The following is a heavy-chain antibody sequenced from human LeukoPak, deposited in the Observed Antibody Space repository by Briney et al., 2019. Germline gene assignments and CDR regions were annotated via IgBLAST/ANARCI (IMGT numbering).Heavy chain of an antibody. CDR2: IKQDGSEK. CDR3: VLCIGYNPGDAFDI. CDR1: GFTFSSYW. Sequence: GGSLRLSCAASGFTFSSYWMSWVRQAPGKGLEWVANIKQDGSEKYYVDSVKGRFTISRDNAKNSLYLQTNSLRAEDTAVYYCVLCIGYNPGDAFDIWGQGTMVTVSS. J-gene: IGHJ3*02. V-gene: IGHV3-7*01. D-gene: IGHD5-24*01.